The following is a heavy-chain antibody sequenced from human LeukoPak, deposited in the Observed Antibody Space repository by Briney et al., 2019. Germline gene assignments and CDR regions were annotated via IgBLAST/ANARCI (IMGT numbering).Heavy chain of an antibody. D-gene: IGHD3-9*01. Sequence: SETLSLTCTVSGGSISSGGYYWSWIRQHPGKGLEWIRYIYYSGSTYYNPSLKSRVTISVDTSKNQFSLKLSSVTAADTAVYYCATHRTYYDILTGYYPGGWFDPWGQGTLVTVSS. J-gene: IGHJ5*02. CDR3: ATHRTYYDILTGYYPGGWFDP. CDR2: IYYSGST. V-gene: IGHV4-31*03. CDR1: GGSISSGGYY.